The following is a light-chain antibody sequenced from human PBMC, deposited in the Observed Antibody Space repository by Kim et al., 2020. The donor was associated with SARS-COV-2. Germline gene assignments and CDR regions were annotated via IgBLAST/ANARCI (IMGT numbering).Light chain of an antibody. V-gene: IGLV1-51*01. CDR3: GTWDSSLSAAV. CDR2: DND. J-gene: IGLJ2*01. CDR1: SSNIGNNY. Sequence: QSVLTQPPSVSAAPGQKVTISCSGSSSNIGNNYVSWYQQFPGTAPKLLIYDNDKRPSGIPDRFSGSKSGTSATLGITGLQAEDEADYYCGTWDSSLSAAVFGGGTQLTVL.